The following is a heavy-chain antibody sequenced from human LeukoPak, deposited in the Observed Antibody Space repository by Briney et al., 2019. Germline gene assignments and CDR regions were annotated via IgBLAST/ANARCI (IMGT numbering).Heavy chain of an antibody. J-gene: IGHJ3*02. V-gene: IGHV4-39*01. D-gene: IGHD6-19*01. Sequence: SETLSLTCTVSGGSISSSSYYWGWIRQPPGKGLDWIGSIYYSGSTYYNPYFKSRVTISVDTSKNQFSLKLSSVTAADTAVYYCARLNGQWLNDAFDIWGQGTMVTVSS. CDR2: IYYSGST. CDR3: ARLNGQWLNDAFDI. CDR1: GGSISSSSYY.